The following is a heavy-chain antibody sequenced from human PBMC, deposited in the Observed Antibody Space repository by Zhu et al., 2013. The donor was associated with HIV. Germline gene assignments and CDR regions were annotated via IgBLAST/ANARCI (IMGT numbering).Heavy chain of an antibody. J-gene: IGHJ4*02. CDR1: GGSISSGDYY. D-gene: IGHD3-10*01. V-gene: IGHV4-30-4*01. CDR2: IYYSGST. CDR3: ARGSPYMVQGTPPDY. Sequence: QVQLQESGPGLVKPSQTLSLTCTVSGGSISSGDYYWSWIRQPPGKGLEWIGYIYYSGSTYYNPSLKSRVTISVDTSKNQFSLKLSSVTAADTAVYYCARGSPYMVQGTPPDYWGQGNPGHRLL.